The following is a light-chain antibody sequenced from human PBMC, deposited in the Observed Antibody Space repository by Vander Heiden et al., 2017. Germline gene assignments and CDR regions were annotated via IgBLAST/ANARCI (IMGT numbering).Light chain of an antibody. J-gene: IGLJ2*01. Sequence: SYDLTQPSSLPVSPGQTVSITCPGAKLGDKYAPCYQQKPGQSPVLFIFQDAKRPSGIPERFSGSISGNTATLTISSTQAMDEADYYCQAWDSSTVVFGGGTKLTV. CDR1: KLGDKY. V-gene: IGLV3-1*01. CDR3: QAWDSSTVV. CDR2: QDA.